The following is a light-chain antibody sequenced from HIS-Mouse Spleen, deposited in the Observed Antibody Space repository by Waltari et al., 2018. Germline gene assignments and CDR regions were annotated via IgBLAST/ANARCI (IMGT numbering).Light chain of an antibody. J-gene: IGLJ2*01. V-gene: IGLV3-10*01. CDR1: ALPKKY. CDR2: EDS. CDR3: YSTDSSGNHRV. Sequence: SYELTQPPSVSVSPGQTARITCSGDALPKKYAYWYQQKSGQDPVLVIYEDSKRPPGIHERFSGSSSGTMATLTISGAQVEDEADYYCYSTDSSGNHRVFGGGTKLTVL.